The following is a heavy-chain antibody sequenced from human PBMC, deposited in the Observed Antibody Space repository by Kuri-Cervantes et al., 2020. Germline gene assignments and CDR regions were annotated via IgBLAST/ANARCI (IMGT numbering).Heavy chain of an antibody. D-gene: IGHD3-10*01. J-gene: IGHJ4*02. CDR1: GYTFTSYD. Sequence: ASVKVSCKASGYTFTSYDINWVRQATGQGLEWMGWMNPNSGNTGYAQKFQGRVTMTRNTSISTAYMELSSLRSEDTAVYYCAVLVVRGVIIPFDYWGQGTLVPSPQ. V-gene: IGHV1-8*01. CDR2: MNPNSGNT. CDR3: AVLVVRGVIIPFDY.